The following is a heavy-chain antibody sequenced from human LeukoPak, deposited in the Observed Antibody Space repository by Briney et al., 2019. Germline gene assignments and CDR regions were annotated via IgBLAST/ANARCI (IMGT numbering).Heavy chain of an antibody. CDR2: TYYRSKWYN. J-gene: IGHJ4*02. CDR3: ARDLRAFRLRTHYYGSGSYYKNYFDY. D-gene: IGHD3-10*01. V-gene: IGHV6-1*01. Sequence: SQTLSLTCAISGDSVSSNSAAWNWIRQSPSRGLEWLGRTYYRSKWYNDYAVSVKSRITINPDTSKNQFSLQLNSVTPEDTAVYYCARDLRAFRLRTHYYGSGSYYKNYFDYWGQGTLVTVPS. CDR1: GDSVSSNSAA.